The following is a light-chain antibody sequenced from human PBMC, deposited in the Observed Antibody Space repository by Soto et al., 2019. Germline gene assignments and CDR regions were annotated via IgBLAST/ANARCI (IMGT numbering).Light chain of an antibody. Sequence: DIQMTQSPSTLSASVRDRVTITCRASQSVSSWLAWYQQKPGKAPKLLIYKASSLESGVPSKFSGSGSGTEFTFTISSLQPDDFATYYSQQYNSYWTFGQGTKVEIK. CDR2: KAS. J-gene: IGKJ1*01. V-gene: IGKV1-5*03. CDR1: QSVSSW. CDR3: QQYNSYWT.